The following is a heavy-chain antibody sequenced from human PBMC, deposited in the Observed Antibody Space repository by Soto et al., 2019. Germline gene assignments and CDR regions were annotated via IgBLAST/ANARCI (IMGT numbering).Heavy chain of an antibody. D-gene: IGHD5-12*01. CDR3: ATSTVSYVDIVSSTTRGYFDH. Sequence: GESLKISCEGSGYHFNTYWIGWVRQMPGKGLEWMALTYPGDADTRYSPSFEGQVTLSVDRSISTAYLQWSSLKASDTAIYYCATSTVSYVDIVSSTTRGYFDHWGQGTLVTVSS. V-gene: IGHV5-51*01. CDR1: GYHFNTYW. J-gene: IGHJ4*02. CDR2: TYPGDADT.